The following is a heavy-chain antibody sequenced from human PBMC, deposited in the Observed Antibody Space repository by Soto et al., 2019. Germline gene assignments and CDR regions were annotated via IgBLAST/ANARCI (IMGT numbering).Heavy chain of an antibody. J-gene: IGHJ6*02. Sequence: QLQLHASGPGLVKPSETLSLTCSGSVASITRSSYYWAWIRHPPGKGLDWIASIHSHSGSTYYDPSPTGRALIALDTSMNHFPQTLSSVTAADPAVYYCVRPGEVNGLDVWGPGTTVTVAS. CDR3: VRPGEVNGLDV. V-gene: IGHV4-39*01. CDR1: VASITRSSYY. CDR2: IHSHSGST. D-gene: IGHD2-21*01.